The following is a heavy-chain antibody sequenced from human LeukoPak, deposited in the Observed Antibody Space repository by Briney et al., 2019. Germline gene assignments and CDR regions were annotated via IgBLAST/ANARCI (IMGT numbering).Heavy chain of an antibody. CDR3: ARDRSRFYY. V-gene: IGHV3-7*01. J-gene: IGHJ4*02. CDR1: GLTFSNYW. CDR2: IKEDGNEK. Sequence: GGSLRLSCAASGLTFSNYWMSWVRQAPGKGLEWVANIKEDGNEKYYVDSVKGRFTISRDNAKKSLYLQMNSLRAEDTTVYYCARDRSRFYYWGQGTPVTVSS. D-gene: IGHD2-2*01.